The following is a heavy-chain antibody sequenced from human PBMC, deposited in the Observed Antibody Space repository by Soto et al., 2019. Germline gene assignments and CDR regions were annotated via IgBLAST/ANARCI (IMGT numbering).Heavy chain of an antibody. D-gene: IGHD3-3*01. CDR3: AKVVLRFFYFHY. CDR1: GFTFSSYA. J-gene: IGHJ4*02. CDR2: ISGSGGST. V-gene: IGHV3-23*01. Sequence: GSLRLCCAASGFTFSSYAMSWVRQAPGKGLEWVSAISGSGGSTYYADSVKGRFTISRDNSKNTLYLQMNSLRAEDTAVYYCAKVVLRFFYFHYWGQGTLVSGSS.